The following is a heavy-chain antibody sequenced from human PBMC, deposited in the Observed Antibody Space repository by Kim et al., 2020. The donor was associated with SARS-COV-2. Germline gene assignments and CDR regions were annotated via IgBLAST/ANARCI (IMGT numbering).Heavy chain of an antibody. J-gene: IGHJ4*02. CDR2: INPSGDST. CDR3: ARDALPYDSTSLGYFDY. V-gene: IGHV1-46*01. D-gene: IGHD2-15*01. Sequence: ASVKVSCKASGFFFTYYYIHWMRQAPGQGLEWMGIINPSGDSTRYAQKFQGRVSMTRDTSTRTVYMELSSLRSDDTAVYYCARDALPYDSTSLGYFDYWGQGTLVTVYS. CDR1: GFFFTYYY.